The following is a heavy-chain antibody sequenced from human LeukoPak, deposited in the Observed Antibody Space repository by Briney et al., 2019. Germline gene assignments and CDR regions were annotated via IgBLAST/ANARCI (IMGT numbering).Heavy chain of an antibody. J-gene: IGHJ4*02. CDR1: GFTFSSYS. CDR2: ISSSSSYI. Sequence: GGSLRLSCAASGFTFSSYSMNWVRQAPGKGLEWVSSISSSSSYIYYADSVKGRFTISRDNAKNSLYLRMNSLRAEDTAVYYCARGEQYSSGFDYWGQGTLVTVSP. V-gene: IGHV3-21*01. CDR3: ARGEQYSSGFDY. D-gene: IGHD6-19*01.